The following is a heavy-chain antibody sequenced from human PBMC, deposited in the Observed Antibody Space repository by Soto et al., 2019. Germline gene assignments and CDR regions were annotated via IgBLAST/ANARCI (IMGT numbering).Heavy chain of an antibody. CDR3: ARGDYKVSYYYGMDV. CDR1: GFTFSSYG. D-gene: IGHD4-17*01. V-gene: IGHV3-33*01. CDR2: IWYDGSNK. J-gene: IGHJ6*02. Sequence: GGSLRLSCAASGFTFSSYGMHWVRQAPGKGLEWVAVIWYDGSNKYYADSVKGRFTISRDNSKNTLYLQMNSLRAEDTAVYYCARGDYKVSYYYGMDVWGQGTTVTVSS.